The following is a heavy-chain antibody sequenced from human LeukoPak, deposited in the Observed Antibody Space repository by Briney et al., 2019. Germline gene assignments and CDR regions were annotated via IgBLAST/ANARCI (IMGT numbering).Heavy chain of an antibody. V-gene: IGHV4-30-2*01. CDR2: IYHSGST. CDR3: ASGPRDNWFDP. CDR1: GGSISSGGYS. J-gene: IGHJ5*02. Sequence: SETLSLTCAVSGGSISSGGYSWSWIRQPPGKGLEWIGYIYHSGSTYYNPPLKSRVTISVDRSKNQFSLKLSSVTAADTAVYYCASGPRDNWFDPWGQGTLVTVSS.